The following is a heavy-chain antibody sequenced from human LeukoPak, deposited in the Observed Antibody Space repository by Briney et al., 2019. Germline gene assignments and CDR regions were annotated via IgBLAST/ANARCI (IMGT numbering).Heavy chain of an antibody. CDR2: ISAGATNT. CDR3: ARDLDDNWSVHEIGDH. D-gene: IGHD3-3*01. V-gene: IGHV3-23*01. J-gene: IGHJ4*02. CDR1: GFSFSSHA. Sequence: PGGSLRLSCAASGFSFSSHAMSWVRQAPDKGLEWVSSISAGATNTHYADSVKGRFTISRDNSKSTLSLQMNRLRAEDTAVYFCARDLDDNWSVHEIGDHWGQGTLVTVSS.